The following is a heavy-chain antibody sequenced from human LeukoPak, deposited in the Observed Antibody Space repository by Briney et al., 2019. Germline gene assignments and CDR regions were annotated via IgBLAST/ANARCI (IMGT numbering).Heavy chain of an antibody. CDR1: GYTFTSYY. CDR2: INPTGGST. CDR3: ARDNSVGDNAWWFDP. Sequence: ASVTVSCKASGYTFTSYYMHWVRQAPGQGLEWMGLINPTGGSTGYAQKFQGRVTMTRDMSTSTDYMELSSLRFEDTAIYYCARDNSVGDNAWWFDPWGQGTLVTVSS. V-gene: IGHV1-46*01. D-gene: IGHD1-26*01. J-gene: IGHJ5*02.